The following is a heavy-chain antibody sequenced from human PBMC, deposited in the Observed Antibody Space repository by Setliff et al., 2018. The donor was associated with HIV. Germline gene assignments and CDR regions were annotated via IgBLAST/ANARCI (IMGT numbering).Heavy chain of an antibody. CDR3: ARALAGGSGWNYFDL. D-gene: IGHD6-19*01. J-gene: IGHJ4*02. CDR1: GASFIRSRYY. V-gene: IGHV4-61*09. CDR2: VYTTGSA. Sequence: SETLSLTCTVSGASFIRSRYYWSWIRQPAGKGLEWIGHVYTTGSASYNPSLESRVTILEALSKNQFSLNLDSVTAADTAVYFCARALAGGSGWNYFDLWGPGTLVT.